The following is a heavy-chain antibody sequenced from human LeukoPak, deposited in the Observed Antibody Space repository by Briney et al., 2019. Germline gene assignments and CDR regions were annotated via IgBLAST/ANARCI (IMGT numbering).Heavy chain of an antibody. J-gene: IGHJ4*02. D-gene: IGHD6-13*01. V-gene: IGHV1-69*04. Sequence: SVKVSCKASGGTFSSYAISWVRQAPGQGLEWMGRIIPILGIANYAQKFQGRVTITADKSTSTAYMELSSLRSEDTAVYYCARTPDSWYYFVYWGQGTLVTVSS. CDR1: GGTFSSYA. CDR3: ARTPDSWYYFVY. CDR2: IIPILGIA.